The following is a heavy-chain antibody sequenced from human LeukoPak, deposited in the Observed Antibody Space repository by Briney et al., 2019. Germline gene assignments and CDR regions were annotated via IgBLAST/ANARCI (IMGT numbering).Heavy chain of an antibody. Sequence: SVKVSCKASGYTFTGYYMHWVRQAPGQGLEWMGGIIPIFGTANYAQKFQGRVTITTDESTSTAYMELSSLRSEDTAVYYCARSRVVEELRFDLNWFDPWGQGTLVTVSS. D-gene: IGHD1-7*01. CDR1: GYTFTGYY. CDR2: IIPIFGTA. J-gene: IGHJ5*02. CDR3: ARSRVVEELRFDLNWFDP. V-gene: IGHV1-69*05.